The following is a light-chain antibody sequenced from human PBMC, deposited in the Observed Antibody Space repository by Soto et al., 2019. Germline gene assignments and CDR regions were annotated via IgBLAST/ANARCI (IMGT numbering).Light chain of an antibody. CDR3: QQYGSSRMT. CDR2: GAS. V-gene: IGKV3-20*01. Sequence: IVLTQSPATLSLSPGERATLSCRASQSVSRYLAWYQQKPGQAPRLLIYGASSRATGIPDRFSGSGSGTDFTLTISRLEPEDFAVYYCQQYGSSRMTFGQGTRLEI. CDR1: QSVSRY. J-gene: IGKJ5*01.